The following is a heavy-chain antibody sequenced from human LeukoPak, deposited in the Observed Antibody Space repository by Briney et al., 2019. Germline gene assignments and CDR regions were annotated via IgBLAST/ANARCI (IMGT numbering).Heavy chain of an antibody. Sequence: ASVKVSCKASGYTFTGYYMHWVRQAPGQGLEWMGWINPNSGGTNYAQKFQGRVTMTRDTSISTAYMELSRLRSDDTAVYYCARAYLPGGYRLLPDNWFDPWGQGTLVTVSS. V-gene: IGHV1-2*02. CDR2: INPNSGGT. CDR1: GYTFTGYY. J-gene: IGHJ5*02. CDR3: ARAYLPGGYRLLPDNWFDP. D-gene: IGHD2-2*01.